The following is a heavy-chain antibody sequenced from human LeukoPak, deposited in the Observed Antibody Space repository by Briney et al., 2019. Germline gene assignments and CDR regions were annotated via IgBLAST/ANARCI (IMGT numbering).Heavy chain of an antibody. CDR1: GITLSNYG. CDR2: ISGSGGST. Sequence: GSLTLSCAVSGITLSNYGMSWVRQAPGKGLEWVAGISGSGGSTNYADSVKGRFTISRDNPKNTLFLQMKSLRAEDTAVYFCAKRGVVIRVILVGFHKEAYYFDSWGQGALVTVSS. D-gene: IGHD3-22*01. J-gene: IGHJ4*02. V-gene: IGHV3-23*01. CDR3: AKRGVVIRVILVGFHKEAYYFDS.